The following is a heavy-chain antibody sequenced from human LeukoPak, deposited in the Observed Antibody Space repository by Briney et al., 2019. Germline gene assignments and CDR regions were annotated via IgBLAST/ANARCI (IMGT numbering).Heavy chain of an antibody. CDR3: AKDQKGYCSSTSCYYYYYYYMDV. J-gene: IGHJ6*03. CDR2: IWYDGSNK. D-gene: IGHD2-2*01. V-gene: IGHV3-33*06. Sequence: GRSLRLYCAASGFTFSSYGMHWVRQAPGKGLEWVAVIWYDGSNKYYADSVKGRFTISRDNSKNTLYLQMNSLRAEDTAVYYCAKDQKGYCSSTSCYYYYYYYMDVWGKGTTVTVSS. CDR1: GFTFSSYG.